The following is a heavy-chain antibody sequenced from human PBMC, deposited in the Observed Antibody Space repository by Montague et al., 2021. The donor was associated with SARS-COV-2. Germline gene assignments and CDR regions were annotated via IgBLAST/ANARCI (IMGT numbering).Heavy chain of an antibody. CDR2: IYYSGST. CDR1: GDSIRGATYY. V-gene: IGHV4-39*01. CDR3: ARGLTGFERPFDP. D-gene: IGHD1-1*01. Sequence: SETLSLTCDVSGDSIRGATYYWTWLRQPPGMGLDWIMNIYYSGSTMYTPSRKLRFTMSVDTYKNPFSLHLVPVTAADTAVYCCARGLTGFERPFDPWGQGTPVTVSS. J-gene: IGHJ5*02.